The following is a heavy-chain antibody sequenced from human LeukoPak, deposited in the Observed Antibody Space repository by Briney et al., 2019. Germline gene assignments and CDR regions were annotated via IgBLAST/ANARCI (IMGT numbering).Heavy chain of an antibody. CDR3: ARDGGATAYYYYYYMDV. J-gene: IGHJ6*03. Sequence: ASVKVSCKASGYTFTSYGISWVRQAPGQGFEWMGWISAYNGNTNYAQKLQGRVTMTTDTSTSTAYMELRSLRSDDTAVYYCARDGGATAYYYYYYMDVWGKGTTVTVSS. CDR2: ISAYNGNT. V-gene: IGHV1-18*01. D-gene: IGHD1-26*01. CDR1: GYTFTSYG.